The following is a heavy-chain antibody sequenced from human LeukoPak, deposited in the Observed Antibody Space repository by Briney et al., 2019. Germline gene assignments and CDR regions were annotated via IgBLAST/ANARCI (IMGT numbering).Heavy chain of an antibody. Sequence: KPSETLSLTCAVYGGSFSGYYWSWIRQPPGKGLEWIGEINHSGSTNYNPSLKSRVTISVDTSKNQFSLKLSSVTAADTAVYYCARGPYYYDSSGSDFDYWGQGTLVTVSS. D-gene: IGHD3-22*01. V-gene: IGHV4-34*01. J-gene: IGHJ4*02. CDR2: INHSGST. CDR3: ARGPYYYDSSGSDFDY. CDR1: GGSFSGYY.